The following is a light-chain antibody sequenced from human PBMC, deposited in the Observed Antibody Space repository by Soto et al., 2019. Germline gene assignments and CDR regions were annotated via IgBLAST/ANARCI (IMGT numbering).Light chain of an antibody. CDR1: QSVSSSS. V-gene: IGKV3-20*01. Sequence: EIVLTQSPGTLSLSPGERATLSCRASQSVSSSSLSWYQQKPGQAPRLLIYDTSSRATDIPDRFSGSGSGTDFSLTISRLEPEDFTVHYCQHYGTSMWTFGQGTTVEIK. CDR2: DTS. J-gene: IGKJ1*01. CDR3: QHYGTSMWT.